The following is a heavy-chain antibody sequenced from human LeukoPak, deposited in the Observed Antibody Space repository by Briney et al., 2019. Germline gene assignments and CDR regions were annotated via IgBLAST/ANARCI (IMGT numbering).Heavy chain of an antibody. V-gene: IGHV3-21*01. CDR2: ISSSSSYI. D-gene: IGHD5-24*01. Sequence: GGSLRLSCAASGFTFSSYSMNWVRQAPGKGLEWVSSISSSSSYIYYADSVKGRFTISRDNAKNSLYLQMNSLRAEDTAVYYCASLAGKRDGYNLDYWGQGTLVTVSS. CDR3: ASLAGKRDGYNLDY. J-gene: IGHJ4*02. CDR1: GFTFSSYS.